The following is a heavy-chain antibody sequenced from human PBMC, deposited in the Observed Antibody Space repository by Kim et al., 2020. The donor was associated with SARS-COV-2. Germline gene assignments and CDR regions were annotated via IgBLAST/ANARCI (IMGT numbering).Heavy chain of an antibody. V-gene: IGHV3-74*01. CDR2: IDGDGSTI. CDR1: GFTFSSSW. CDR3: GRIDYHDDR. Sequence: GGSLRLSCAASGFTFSSSWIHWVHQTPGKGLVWVSRIDGDGSTINLADSVRGRFTVSRDNAKSTAYLQMNSLSAEDTAIYYCGRIDYHDDRWGQGTLVTVSS. D-gene: IGHD3-16*01. J-gene: IGHJ5*02.